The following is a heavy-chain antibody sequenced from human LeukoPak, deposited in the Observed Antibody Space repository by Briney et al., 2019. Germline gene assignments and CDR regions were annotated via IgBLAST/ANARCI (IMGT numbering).Heavy chain of an antibody. CDR1: GYTFTGYY. CDR2: INPNSGGT. J-gene: IGHJ4*02. D-gene: IGHD5-24*01. CDR3: ARLGDGYSSPVFDY. V-gene: IGHV1-2*02. Sequence: ASVKVSCKASGYTFTGYYMHWVRQAPGQGLEWMGWINPNSGGTNYAQKFQGRVTMTRDTSIITVYMELSRLRSDDTAVYYCARLGDGYSSPVFDYWGQGTLVTVSS.